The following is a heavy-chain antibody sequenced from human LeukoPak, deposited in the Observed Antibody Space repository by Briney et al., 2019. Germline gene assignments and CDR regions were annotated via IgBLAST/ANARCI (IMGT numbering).Heavy chain of an antibody. D-gene: IGHD6-6*01. Sequence: GGSLRLSCAASGFTFNSYWMTWVRQAPGKGLEWVANMKQDGSEKYYVDSVKGRFTISRDNAKSSLYLQMNSLRAEDTAVYYCARGGSSYDYWGQGTLVTVSS. CDR1: GFTFNSYW. V-gene: IGHV3-7*01. CDR3: ARGGSSYDY. J-gene: IGHJ4*02. CDR2: MKQDGSEK.